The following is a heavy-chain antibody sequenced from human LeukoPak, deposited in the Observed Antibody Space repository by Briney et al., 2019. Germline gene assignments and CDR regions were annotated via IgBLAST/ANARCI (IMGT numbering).Heavy chain of an antibody. CDR1: GGSFSGYY. D-gene: IGHD4-17*01. Sequence: PSETLSLTCAVYGGSFSGYYWSWIRQPPGKGLEWIGEINHSGSTNYNPSLKSRVTISVDTSKNQFSLKLSSVTAADTAVYYCARWGDYNGWYWGQGTLVTVSS. V-gene: IGHV4-34*01. CDR2: INHSGST. CDR3: ARWGDYNGWY. J-gene: IGHJ4*02.